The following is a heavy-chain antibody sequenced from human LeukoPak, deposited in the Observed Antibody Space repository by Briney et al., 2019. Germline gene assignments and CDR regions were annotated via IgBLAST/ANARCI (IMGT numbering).Heavy chain of an antibody. Sequence: PGGSLRLSCAASGFTFSSYAMSWVRQAPGKGLEWVSAISGRGGSTYYADSVKGRFTISRDNSKNTLYLQMNSLRAEDTAVYYCAVSRDYVWGSSRYWGQGTLVTVSS. V-gene: IGHV3-23*01. CDR3: AVSRDYVWGSSRY. D-gene: IGHD3-16*02. CDR2: ISGRGGST. CDR1: GFTFSSYA. J-gene: IGHJ4*02.